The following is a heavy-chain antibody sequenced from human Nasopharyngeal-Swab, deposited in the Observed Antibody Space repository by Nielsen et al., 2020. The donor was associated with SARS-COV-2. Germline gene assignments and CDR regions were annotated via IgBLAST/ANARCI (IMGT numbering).Heavy chain of an antibody. V-gene: IGHV3-23*01. CDR1: GFSFSSYA. D-gene: IGHD3-22*01. Sequence: GGSLRLSCAASGFSFSSYAMSWVRQPPGKGLEWVSGISGSGGSTYYANSVKGRFTISRDNSKNTLYLQMNSLRAEDTAVYYCAKEGGPTTIVVVIPYYFDYWGQGTLVTVSS. CDR2: ISGSGGST. J-gene: IGHJ4*02. CDR3: AKEGGPTTIVVVIPYYFDY.